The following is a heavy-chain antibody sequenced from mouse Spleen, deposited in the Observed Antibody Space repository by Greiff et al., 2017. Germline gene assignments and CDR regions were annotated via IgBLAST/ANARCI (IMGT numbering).Heavy chain of an antibody. CDR1: GFTFSSYA. CDR3: TRVDYYYGSSYFYAMDY. Sequence: DVKLVESGEGLVKPGGSLKLSCAASGFTFSSYAMSWVRQTPEKRLEWVAYISSGGDYIYYADTVKGRFTISRDNARNTLYLQMSSLKSEDTAMYYCTRVDYYYGSSYFYAMDYWGQGTSVTVSS. CDR2: ISSGGDYI. J-gene: IGHJ4*01. V-gene: IGHV5-9-1*02. D-gene: IGHD1-1*01.